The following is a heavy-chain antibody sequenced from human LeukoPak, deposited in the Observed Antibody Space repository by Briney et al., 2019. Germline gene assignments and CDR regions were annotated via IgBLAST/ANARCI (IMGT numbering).Heavy chain of an antibody. J-gene: IGHJ6*02. V-gene: IGHV3-30*18. D-gene: IGHD1-26*01. CDR3: AKSRGRDHYYYYGMDV. Sequence: GGSLRLSCAASRFTFTTYGMHWVRQAPGRGLEWLAVISFDASNKYYADSVKGRFTISRDNSKDTLYLQMNSLRAEDTAVYYCAKSRGRDHYYYYGMDVWGQGTTVTVSS. CDR2: ISFDASNK. CDR1: RFTFTTYG.